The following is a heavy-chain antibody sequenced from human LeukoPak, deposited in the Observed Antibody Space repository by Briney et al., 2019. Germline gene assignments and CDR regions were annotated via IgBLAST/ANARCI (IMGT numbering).Heavy chain of an antibody. CDR2: INHSGST. V-gene: IGHV4-34*01. D-gene: IGHD3-10*01. Sequence: SETLSLTCAVYGGSFSGYYWSWIRQPPGKGLEWIGEINHSGSTNYNPSLKSRVTISVDTSKNQFSLKLSSVTAADTAVYYCAGYYYGSGMVYWGQGTQVTVSS. J-gene: IGHJ4*02. CDR1: GGSFSGYY. CDR3: AGYYYGSGMVY.